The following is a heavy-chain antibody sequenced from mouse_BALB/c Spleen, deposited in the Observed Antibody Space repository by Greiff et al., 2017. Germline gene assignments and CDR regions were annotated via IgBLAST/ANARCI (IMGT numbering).Heavy chain of an antibody. D-gene: IGHD1-1*01. V-gene: IGHV1-69*02. CDR3: TRCYGSPYYYAMDY. J-gene: IGHJ4*01. CDR2: IYPSDSYT. Sequence: VQLQQPGAELVRPGASVKLSCKASGYTFTSYWINWVKQRPGQGLEWIGNIYPSDSYTNYNQKFKDKATLTVDKSSSTAYMQLSSPTSEDSAVYYCTRCYGSPYYYAMDYWGQGTSVTVSS. CDR1: GYTFTSYW.